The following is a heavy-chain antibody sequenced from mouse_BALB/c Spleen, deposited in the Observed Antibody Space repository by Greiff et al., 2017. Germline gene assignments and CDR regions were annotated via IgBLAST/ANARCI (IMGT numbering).Heavy chain of an antibody. V-gene: IGHV2-6-7*01. J-gene: IGHJ4*01. CDR2: IWGDGST. D-gene: IGHD1-1*01. CDR3: ARDITTVVATDAMDY. Sequence: VQRVESGPGLVAPSQSLSITCTVSGFSLTGYGVNWVRQPPGKGLEWLGMIWGDGSTDYNSALKSRLSISKDNSKSQVFLKMNSLQTDDTARYYCARDITTVVATDAMDYWGQGTSVTVSS. CDR1: GFSLTGYG.